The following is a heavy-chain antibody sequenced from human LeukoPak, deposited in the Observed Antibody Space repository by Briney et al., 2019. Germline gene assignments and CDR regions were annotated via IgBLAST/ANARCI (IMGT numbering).Heavy chain of an antibody. D-gene: IGHD5-18*01. CDR2: ISSSSYI. V-gene: IGHV3-21*01. CDR3: ARDLDTAMGLDY. Sequence: GGSLRLSCAASGFTFSSYSMNWVRQAPGKGLEWVSSISSSSYIYYADSVKGRFTISRDNAKNSLYLQMNSLRAEDTGVYYCARDLDTAMGLDYWGQGTLVTVSS. CDR1: GFTFSSYS. J-gene: IGHJ4*02.